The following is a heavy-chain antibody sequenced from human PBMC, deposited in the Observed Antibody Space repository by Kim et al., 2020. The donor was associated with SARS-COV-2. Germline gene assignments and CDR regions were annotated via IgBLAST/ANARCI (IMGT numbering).Heavy chain of an antibody. CDR1: GFTVSSNY. J-gene: IGHJ2*01. V-gene: IGHV3-53*01. CDR3: ARAPYCRSTTCPYWYFDL. D-gene: IGHD2-2*01. CDR2: IYSGGNT. Sequence: GGSLRLSCAPSGFTVSSNYMSWVRQAPGKGLEWVSVIYSGGNTYYADSVQGRFTISRDNSKNTLYLQMNSLRADDTAVYYCARAPYCRSTTCPYWYFDL.